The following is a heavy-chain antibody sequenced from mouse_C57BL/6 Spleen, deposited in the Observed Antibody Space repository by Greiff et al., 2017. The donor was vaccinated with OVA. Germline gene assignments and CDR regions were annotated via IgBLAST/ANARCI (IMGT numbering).Heavy chain of an antibody. CDR3: ARDQYYGSRYFDY. D-gene: IGHD1-1*01. V-gene: IGHV3-6*01. J-gene: IGHJ2*01. CDR1: GYSITSGYY. CDR2: ISYDGSN. Sequence: EVQLQQSGPGLVKPSQSLSLTCSVTGYSITSGYYWNWIRQFPGNKLEWMGYISYDGSNNYNPSLKNRISITRDTSKNQFFLKLNSVTTEDTATXYCARDQYYGSRYFDYWGQGTTLTVSS.